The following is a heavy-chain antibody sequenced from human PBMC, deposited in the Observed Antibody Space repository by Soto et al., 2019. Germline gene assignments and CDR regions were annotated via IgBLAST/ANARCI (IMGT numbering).Heavy chain of an antibody. J-gene: IGHJ4*02. CDR2: FSSSSSTI. CDR3: ARDMVYWSGTTCSDFDY. Sequence: GGSLRLSCAASGFTFSSYSMNWVRQAPGKGLEWVSYFSSSSSTIYYADSVKGRFTISRDNAKISLYLQMNSLRDEDTAVYYCARDMVYWSGTTCSDFDYWGQGTLVTVSS. D-gene: IGHD2-8*01. CDR1: GFTFSSYS. V-gene: IGHV3-48*02.